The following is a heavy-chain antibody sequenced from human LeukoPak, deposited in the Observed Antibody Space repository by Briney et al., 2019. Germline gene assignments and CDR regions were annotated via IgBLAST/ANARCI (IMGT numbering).Heavy chain of an antibody. V-gene: IGHV1-18*01. CDR3: ARLISAGPEDYFDY. CDR1: GYTFSGYG. CDR2: ISADIGHT. J-gene: IGHJ4*02. D-gene: IGHD3-10*01. Sequence: ASVKVSCKASGYTFSGYGITWVRQAPGQGLEWMGWISADIGHTNYVEKLQARVTMTTDRSTNTAYMELRSLRSDDTAAYYCARLISAGPEDYFDYWGQGTLVTVSS.